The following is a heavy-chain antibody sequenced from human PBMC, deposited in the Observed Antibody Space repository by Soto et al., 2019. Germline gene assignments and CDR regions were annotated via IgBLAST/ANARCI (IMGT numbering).Heavy chain of an antibody. V-gene: IGHV3-23*01. CDR1: GFTFSDYA. CDR2: ITGSGGRP. J-gene: IGHJ4*02. D-gene: IGHD3-22*01. CDR3: AKATYYYDSSSYYRVYFDY. Sequence: EVQLLESGGGLVQPGGSLRLSCAASGFTFSDYAMSWGRQAPGKGLEWVSAITGSGGRPYYADSVKGRFTISRDRTKSTLYLQMSGLRAEDTAVYFCAKATYYYDSSSYYRVYFDYWGQGTLVTVSS.